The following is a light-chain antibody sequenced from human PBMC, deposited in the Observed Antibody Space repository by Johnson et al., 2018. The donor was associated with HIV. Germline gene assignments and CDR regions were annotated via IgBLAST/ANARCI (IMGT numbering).Light chain of an antibody. Sequence: QSVLTQPPSVSAAPGQKVTISCSGSSSNIGNNYVSWYQQVPGTAPKFLIFYNNKRPSGTPDRFSGSKSGTSATLGITGLQTGDEVDYYCGTWDSSLSSYVFGTGTTVTVL. CDR1: SSNIGNNY. V-gene: IGLV1-51*01. CDR3: GTWDSSLSSYV. J-gene: IGLJ1*01. CDR2: YNN.